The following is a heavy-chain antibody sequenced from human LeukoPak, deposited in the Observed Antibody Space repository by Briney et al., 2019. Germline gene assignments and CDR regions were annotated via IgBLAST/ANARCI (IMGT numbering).Heavy chain of an antibody. CDR3: AKGGLIAAVVY. CDR1: GFTFSSYW. J-gene: IGHJ4*02. Sequence: GGSLRLSCAASGFTFSSYWMHWVRQAPGKGLVWVSRINSDGSSTSYADSVKGRFTISRDNAKSTLYLQMNSLRAEDTAVYYCAKGGLIAAVVYWGQGTLVTVSS. D-gene: IGHD6-13*01. CDR2: INSDGSST. V-gene: IGHV3-74*01.